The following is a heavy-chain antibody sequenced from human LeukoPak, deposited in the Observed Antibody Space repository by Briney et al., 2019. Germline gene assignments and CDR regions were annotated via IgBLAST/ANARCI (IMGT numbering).Heavy chain of an antibody. J-gene: IGHJ6*02. CDR2: IDSDDEK. CDR1: GFSLSTSRMC. Sequence: SGPALVKPTHTLTLTCTFSGFSLSTSRMCVSWIRQPPGKALEWLARIDSDDEKYYSSPLKTRLTISKDTSKTQVVLTMTHIAPVDTATYYCARPPGDFFYQPGMDVWGQGTTVTVSS. CDR3: ARPPGDFFYQPGMDV. D-gene: IGHD2-2*01. V-gene: IGHV2-70*11.